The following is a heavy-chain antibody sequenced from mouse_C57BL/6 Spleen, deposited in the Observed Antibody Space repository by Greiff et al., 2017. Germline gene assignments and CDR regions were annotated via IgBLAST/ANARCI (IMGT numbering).Heavy chain of an antibody. J-gene: IGHJ3*01. Sequence: QVQLQQSGAELVRPGASVTLSCKASGYTFTDYEMHWVKQTPVHGLEWIGAIDPETGGTAYNQKFKGKAILTADKSSSTAYLGLRSLTSYDSAVYDSTRKRWLLPLAYWGQGTLVTVSA. V-gene: IGHV1-15*01. CDR2: IDPETGGT. D-gene: IGHD2-3*01. CDR3: TRKRWLLPLAY. CDR1: GYTFTDYE.